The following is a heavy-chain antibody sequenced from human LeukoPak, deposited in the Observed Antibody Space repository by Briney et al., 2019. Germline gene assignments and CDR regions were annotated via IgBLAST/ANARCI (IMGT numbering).Heavy chain of an antibody. J-gene: IGHJ4*02. CDR3: AKAPYYDSSVYYQYYFHY. D-gene: IGHD3-22*01. Sequence: PGGSLRLSCAAFGFTFSSYWMHWVRQAPGKGLEWVSGISGSGGSTYYADSVKGRFTISRDNSKNTLYLQMNSLRAEDTAVYYCAKAPYYDSSVYYQYYFHYWGQGTLVTVSS. V-gene: IGHV3-23*01. CDR2: ISGSGGST. CDR1: GFTFSSYW.